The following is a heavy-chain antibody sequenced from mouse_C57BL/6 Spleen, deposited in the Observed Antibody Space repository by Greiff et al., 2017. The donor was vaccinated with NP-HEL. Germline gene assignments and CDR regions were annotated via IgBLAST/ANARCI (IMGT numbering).Heavy chain of an antibody. CDR1: GFNIKDYY. CDR2: IDPEDGDT. J-gene: IGHJ4*01. Sequence: VQLQQSGAELVRPGASVKLSCTASGFNIKDYYMHWVKQRPEQGLEWIGRIDPEDGDTEYAPKFQGKATMTADTSSNTAYLQLSSLTSEDTAVYYGLCGSAEGYAMDGWGQGTTVTVSS. CDR3: LCGSAEGYAMDG. D-gene: IGHD1-1*02. V-gene: IGHV14-1*01.